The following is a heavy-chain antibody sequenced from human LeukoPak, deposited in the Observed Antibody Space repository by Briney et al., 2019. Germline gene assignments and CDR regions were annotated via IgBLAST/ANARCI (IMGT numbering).Heavy chain of an antibody. CDR3: ARDNGDTAMVGDYYYGMDV. Sequence: ASVKVSCKASGYTFTSYYMHWVRQAPGQGLEWMGIINPSGGSTSYAQKFQGRVTMTRDTSTSTVYMELSSLRSEDTAVYYCARDNGDTAMVGDYYYGMDVWGQGTTVTVSS. J-gene: IGHJ6*02. CDR1: GYTFTSYY. V-gene: IGHV1-46*01. CDR2: INPSGGST. D-gene: IGHD5-18*01.